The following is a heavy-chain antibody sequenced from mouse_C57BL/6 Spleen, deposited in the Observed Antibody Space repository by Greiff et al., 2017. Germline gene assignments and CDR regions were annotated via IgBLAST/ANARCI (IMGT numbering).Heavy chain of an antibody. CDR3: ALNWDGAMDY. D-gene: IGHD4-1*02. CDR2: IYPGDGDT. J-gene: IGHJ4*01. Sequence: VQLQQSGPELVKPGASVKISCKASGYAFSSSWMNWVKQRPGKGLEWIGRIYPGDGDTNYNGKFKGKTTLTADNTSSTAYMQLSSLTSEDSAVYFCALNWDGAMDYWGQGTSVTVSS. CDR1: GYAFSSSW. V-gene: IGHV1-82*01.